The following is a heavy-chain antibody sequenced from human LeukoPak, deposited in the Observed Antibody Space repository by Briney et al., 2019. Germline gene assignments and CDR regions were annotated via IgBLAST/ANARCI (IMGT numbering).Heavy chain of an antibody. V-gene: IGHV3-21*01. Sequence: GGSLRLSCAASGFTFSSYSMNWVRQAPGKGLEWVSSISSSSSYIYYADSVKGRFTISRDNAKNSLYLQMNSLRAEDTAVYYCARDLEVGSRRAMDVWGKGTTVTVSS. J-gene: IGHJ6*03. CDR2: ISSSSSYI. CDR3: ARDLEVGSRRAMDV. D-gene: IGHD1-26*01. CDR1: GFTFSSYS.